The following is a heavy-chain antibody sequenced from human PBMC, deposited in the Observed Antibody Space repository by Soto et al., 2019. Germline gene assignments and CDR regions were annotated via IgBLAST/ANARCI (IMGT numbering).Heavy chain of an antibody. Sequence: GGSLRLSCAASGFTFSSYGMHWVRQAPGKGLEWVAVTWYDGSNKYYADSVKGRFTISRDNSKNTLYLQMNSLRAEDTAVYYCASGDYYDSSGSQYYFDYWGQGTLVTVSS. CDR3: ASGDYYDSSGSQYYFDY. CDR2: TWYDGSNK. V-gene: IGHV3-33*01. D-gene: IGHD3-22*01. CDR1: GFTFSSYG. J-gene: IGHJ4*02.